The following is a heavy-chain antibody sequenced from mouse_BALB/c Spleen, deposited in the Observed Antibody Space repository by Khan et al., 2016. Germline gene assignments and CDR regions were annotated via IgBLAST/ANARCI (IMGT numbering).Heavy chain of an antibody. CDR3: SRGSIYALDY. V-gene: IGHV5-17*02. J-gene: IGHJ4*01. CDR1: GFTFRSFG. CDR2: ISSGASTI. D-gene: IGHD1-1*02. Sequence: EVELVESGGGLVQPGGSRKLSCAASGFTFRSFGMHWVRQAPEKGLEWVAYISSGASTIYYTDTVKGRFTISRDNPKNTLFLPMTSLRSEDTAMNYWSRGSIYALDYWGQGTSVTVSS.